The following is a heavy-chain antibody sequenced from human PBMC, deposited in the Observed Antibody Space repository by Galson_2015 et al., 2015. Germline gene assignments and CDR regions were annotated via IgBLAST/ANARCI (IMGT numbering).Heavy chain of an antibody. J-gene: IGHJ4*02. V-gene: IGHV1-8*02. CDR2: MYPNSGNK. D-gene: IGHD6-19*01. Sequence: SVKVSCKASGYTFTSYDINWVRQATGQGLEWMGWMYPNSGNKGYAHKFQGRVTMTRNTSISTAYMELSSLISDDTAVYYCARGIAPGGIAVANVLNDFWGQGTLVTVSS. CDR1: GYTFTSYD. CDR3: ARGIAPGGIAVANVLNDF.